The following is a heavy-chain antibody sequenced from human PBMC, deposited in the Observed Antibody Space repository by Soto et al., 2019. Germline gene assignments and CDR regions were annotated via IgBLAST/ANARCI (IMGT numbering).Heavy chain of an antibody. CDR1: GFTFSSYS. D-gene: IGHD3-22*01. J-gene: IGHJ4*02. V-gene: IGHV3-48*02. CDR3: ARVTNYYDSSGYHTDY. CDR2: ISSSSSTI. Sequence: GGSLRLSCAASGFTFSSYSMNWVRQAPGKGLEWVSYISSSSSTIYYADSVKGRFTISRDNAKNSLYLQMNSLRDEDTAVYYCARVTNYYDSSGYHTDYWGQGTLVTVSS.